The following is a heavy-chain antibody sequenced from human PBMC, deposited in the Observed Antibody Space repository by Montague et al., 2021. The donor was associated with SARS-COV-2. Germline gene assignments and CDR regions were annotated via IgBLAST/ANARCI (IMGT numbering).Heavy chain of an antibody. D-gene: IGHD3-10*01. J-gene: IGHJ4*02. V-gene: IGHV4-61*01. CDR3: ARVFDVYGSSSYIFHN. CDR1: GASVRSGNSY. Sequence: SETLSLTCTVSGASVRSGNSYWNWIRQPPGKGLEWIGYISYSGSTNYSPSLKSRVTISVDTSKNQLSLKVISATAADTAVYYCARVFDVYGSSSYIFHNWGQGTLVTVSS. CDR2: ISYSGST.